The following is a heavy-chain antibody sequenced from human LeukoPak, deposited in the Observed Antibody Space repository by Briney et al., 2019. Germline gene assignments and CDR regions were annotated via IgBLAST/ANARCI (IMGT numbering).Heavy chain of an antibody. D-gene: IGHD3-3*01. CDR3: AKEGHYDFWSGYYPLYYFDY. CDR2: ISYDGSNK. V-gene: IGHV3-30*18. J-gene: IGHJ4*02. CDR1: GFTFSSYG. Sequence: GGSLRLSCAASGFTFSSYGMHWVRQAPGKGLEWVAVISYDGSNKYYADSVKGRFTISRDNSKNTLYLQMNSLRAEDTAVYYCAKEGHYDFWSGYYPLYYFDYWGQGTLVIVSS.